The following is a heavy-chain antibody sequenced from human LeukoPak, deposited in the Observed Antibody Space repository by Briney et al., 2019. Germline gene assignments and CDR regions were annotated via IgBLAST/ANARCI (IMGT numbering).Heavy chain of an antibody. CDR2: ISSDGTYT. J-gene: IGHJ4*02. CDR1: GFTFSSHL. V-gene: IGHV3-74*01. Sequence: GGSLRLSCAASGFTFSSHLMHWVRQAPGKGLVWVSRISSDGTYTNYADSVRGRFTISRDNSKNTLYLQMNSLRAEDTAVYYCATGVLLDSDYWGQGTLVNVSS. D-gene: IGHD1-20*01. CDR3: ATGVLLDSDY.